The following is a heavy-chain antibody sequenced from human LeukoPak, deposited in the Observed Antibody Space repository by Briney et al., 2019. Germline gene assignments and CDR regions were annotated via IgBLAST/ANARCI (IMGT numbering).Heavy chain of an antibody. CDR1: GGTFSSYT. V-gene: IGHV1-69*02. D-gene: IGHD6-19*01. Sequence: GASVKVSCKASGGTFSSYTISWVRQAPGQGLEWMGRIIPILGIANYAQKFQGRVTITADKSTSTAYMELSSLRSEDMAVYYCARGRQVAVAGTLDYWGQGTLVTVSS. CDR2: IIPILGIA. CDR3: ARGRQVAVAGTLDY. J-gene: IGHJ4*02.